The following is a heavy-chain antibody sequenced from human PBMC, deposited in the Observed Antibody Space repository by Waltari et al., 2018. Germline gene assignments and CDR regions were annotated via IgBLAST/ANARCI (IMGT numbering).Heavy chain of an antibody. V-gene: IGHV1-69*12. CDR2: IIPIFGTA. D-gene: IGHD2-2*01. CDR1: GGTFSSYA. CDR3: AIPTLGVVVPASIPPSVMDF. J-gene: IGHJ6*02. Sequence: QVQLVQSGAEVKKPGSSVKVSCKASGGTFSSYAISWVRQAPGHGLEWMGGIIPIFGTANDAQKFQGRVAITADESTITAYMVLSSLRSEDSAVYYCAIPTLGVVVPASIPPSVMDFWGQGTTFTVSS.